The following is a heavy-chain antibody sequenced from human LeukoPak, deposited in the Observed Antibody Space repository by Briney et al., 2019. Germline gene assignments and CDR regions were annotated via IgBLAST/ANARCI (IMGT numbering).Heavy chain of an antibody. Sequence: SETLSLTCTVSGGSISSYYWSWLRQPPGKGLEWIGYIYYSGSTNCNPSLKSRVTISVDTSKNQFSLKLSSVTAADTAVYYCAKERVDWRYFDYWGQGTLVTVSS. CDR3: AKERVDWRYFDY. D-gene: IGHD3-9*01. CDR2: IYYSGST. J-gene: IGHJ4*02. CDR1: GGSISSYY. V-gene: IGHV4-59*01.